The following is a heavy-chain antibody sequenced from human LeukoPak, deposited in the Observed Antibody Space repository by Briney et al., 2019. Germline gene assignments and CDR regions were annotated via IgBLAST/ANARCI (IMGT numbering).Heavy chain of an antibody. CDR2: INSDGSST. Sequence: GGSLRLSCAASGFTFRINWTHWVRQAPGKGLVWVSRINSDGSSTSYADSVKGRFTISRDNAQNTLHLQMNSLRAEDTAVYYCGRSLWSGFIDNWGQGTLVTVSS. CDR1: GFTFRINW. CDR3: GRSLWSGFIDN. V-gene: IGHV3-74*01. D-gene: IGHD3-3*01. J-gene: IGHJ4*02.